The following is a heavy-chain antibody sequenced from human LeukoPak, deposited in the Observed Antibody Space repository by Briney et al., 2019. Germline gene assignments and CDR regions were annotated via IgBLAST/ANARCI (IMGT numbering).Heavy chain of an antibody. CDR2: INHSGST. J-gene: IGHJ5*02. V-gene: IGHV4-34*01. D-gene: IGHD3-3*01. CDR3: ARYTGDFWSGYPSAGVWFDP. Sequence: SETLSLTCAVYGGSFSGYYWSWIRQPPGKGLERIGEINHSGSTNYNPSLKSRVTISVDTSKNQFSLKLSSVTAADTAVYYCARYTGDFWSGYPSAGVWFDPWGQGTLVTVTS. CDR1: GGSFSGYY.